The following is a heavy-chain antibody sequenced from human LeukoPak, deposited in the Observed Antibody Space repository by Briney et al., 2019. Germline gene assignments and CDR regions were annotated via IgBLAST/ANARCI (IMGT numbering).Heavy chain of an antibody. V-gene: IGHV3-43*02. CDR3: AKDFQYTVTTEYYFDY. CDR1: GFTFDDYA. Sequence: RPGGSLRLSCAASGFTFDDYAMHWVRQAPGKGLEWVSLISGDGGSTYYADSVKGRFTTSRDNSKNSLYLQMNSLRTEDTALYYCAKDFQYTVTTEYYFDYWGQGTLVTVSS. CDR2: ISGDGGST. J-gene: IGHJ4*02. D-gene: IGHD4-17*01.